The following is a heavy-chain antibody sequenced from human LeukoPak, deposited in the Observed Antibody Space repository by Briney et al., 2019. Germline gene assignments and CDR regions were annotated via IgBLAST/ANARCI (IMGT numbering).Heavy chain of an antibody. J-gene: IGHJ4*02. CDR1: GFTFSSYA. CDR3: ARDGNYYDSSGRNIFLDY. V-gene: IGHV3-21*01. CDR2: ISSSSSYI. D-gene: IGHD3-22*01. Sequence: GGSLRLSCAASGFTFSSYAMNWVRQAPGKGLEWVSSISSSSSYIYYADSLKGRFTISRDNAKNSLYLQMNSLRAEDTAVYYCARDGNYYDSSGRNIFLDYWGQATLVTVSS.